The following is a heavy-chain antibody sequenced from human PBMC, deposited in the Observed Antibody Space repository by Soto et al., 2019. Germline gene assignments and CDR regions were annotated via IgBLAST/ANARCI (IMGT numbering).Heavy chain of an antibody. V-gene: IGHV4-39*01. CDR1: GGSISSSSYY. Sequence: SETLSLTCTVSGGSISSSSYYWGWIRQPPGKGLEWIGSIYYSGSTYYNPSLKSRVTISVDTSKNQFSLKLSSVTDADTAVYYCARWPYDFWSGYYQYYYYYYMDVWGKGTMVTVSS. J-gene: IGHJ6*03. D-gene: IGHD3-3*01. CDR2: IYYSGST. CDR3: ARWPYDFWSGYYQYYYYYYMDV.